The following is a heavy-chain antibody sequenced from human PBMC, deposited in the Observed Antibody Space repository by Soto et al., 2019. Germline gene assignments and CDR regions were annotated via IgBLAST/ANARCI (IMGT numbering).Heavy chain of an antibody. CDR3: AKPGDVVVVAAPFDY. V-gene: IGHV3-23*01. CDR1: GFTFSSYA. J-gene: IGHJ4*02. CDR2: ISGSGGRT. Sequence: GGSLRLSCAASGFTFSSYAMSWVRQAPGKGLEWVSAISGSGGRTYYADSVKGRFTISRDNSKNTLYLQMNSLRAEDTAVYYCAKPGDVVVVAAPFDYWGQGTLVTVSS. D-gene: IGHD2-15*01.